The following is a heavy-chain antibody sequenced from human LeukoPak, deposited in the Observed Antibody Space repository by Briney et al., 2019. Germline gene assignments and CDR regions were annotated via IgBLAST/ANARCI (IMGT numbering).Heavy chain of an antibody. CDR1: GFTFSDYY. V-gene: IGHV3-11*04. Sequence: GGSLRLSCAASGFTFSDYYMSWIRQAPGKGLEGVSYISSSGSTIYYADSVKGRFTISRDNAKNSLYLQMSSLRAEDTALYFCVRELTVTTREYYFDFWGQGTLVTVSS. CDR3: VRELTVTTREYYFDF. J-gene: IGHJ4*02. D-gene: IGHD1-20*01. CDR2: ISSSGSTI.